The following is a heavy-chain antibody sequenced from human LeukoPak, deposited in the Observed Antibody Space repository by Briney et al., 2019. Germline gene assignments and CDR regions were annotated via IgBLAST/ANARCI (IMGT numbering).Heavy chain of an antibody. CDR3: ARVCGSGNPFDY. V-gene: IGHV6-1*01. D-gene: IGHD3-10*01. Sequence: SQTLSLTCAISGDSVSSNNDTWNWIRQSPSRGLEWLGRTYYRSKWYNDYAVSVKSRVTINPDTSKNQFSLQLKSVTPEDTAVYYCARVCGSGNPFDYWGQGTLVTVSS. CDR2: TYYRSKWYN. J-gene: IGHJ4*02. CDR1: GDSVSSNNDT.